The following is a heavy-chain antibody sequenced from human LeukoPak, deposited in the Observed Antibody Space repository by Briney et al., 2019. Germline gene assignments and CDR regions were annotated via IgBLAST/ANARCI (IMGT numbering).Heavy chain of an antibody. Sequence: SETLSLTCAVYGGSFSGYYWSWIRQPPGKGLEWIGEINHSGSTNYNPSLKSRVTISVDTSKNQFSLKLSSVTAADTAVYYCARGYYYYYYMDVWGKGTTVTISS. CDR3: ARGYYYYYYMDV. J-gene: IGHJ6*03. V-gene: IGHV4-34*01. CDR2: INHSGST. CDR1: GGSFSGYY.